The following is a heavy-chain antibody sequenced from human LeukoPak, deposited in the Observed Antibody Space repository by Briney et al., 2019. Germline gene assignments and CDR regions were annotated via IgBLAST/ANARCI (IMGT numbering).Heavy chain of an antibody. J-gene: IGHJ4*02. CDR2: VNLQGST. CDR3: AREGGPYRPLDY. CDR1: GGSITNTNY. Sequence: TSETLSLTCGVSGGSITNTNYWTWVRQPPGKGLEWIGEVNLQGSTNYNPSLMGRVAISVDKSENHISLQLTSVTAADTAVYYCAREGGPYRPLDYSGQGTLVTVSS. V-gene: IGHV4-4*02.